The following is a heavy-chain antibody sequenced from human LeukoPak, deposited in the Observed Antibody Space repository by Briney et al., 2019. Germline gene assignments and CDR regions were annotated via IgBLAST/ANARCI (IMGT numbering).Heavy chain of an antibody. CDR1: GFTFSSYW. Sequence: AGGSLRLSCAASGFTFSSYWMSWVRQAPEKGLEWVANINQGGSEKYYVDSVKGRFTISRDNAKHSLYLQMNSLRVEDTAIYYCARDETALDSWGQGTRVTVSS. V-gene: IGHV3-7*01. J-gene: IGHJ4*02. D-gene: IGHD5-18*01. CDR2: INQGGSEK. CDR3: ARDETALDS.